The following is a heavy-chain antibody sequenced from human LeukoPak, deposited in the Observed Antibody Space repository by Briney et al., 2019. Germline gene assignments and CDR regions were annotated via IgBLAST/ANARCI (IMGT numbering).Heavy chain of an antibody. Sequence: GGSLRLSCAASGFTFSSYGMHWVRQAPGKGLGWMAVMWYDGSNKYYADSVKGRFTISRDNSKNTLYLQMSSLRAEDTAVYYCARDRGPGYSYGVLDYWGQGTLVTVSS. CDR2: MWYDGSNK. V-gene: IGHV3-33*01. CDR3: ARDRGPGYSYGVLDY. D-gene: IGHD5-18*01. CDR1: GFTFSSYG. J-gene: IGHJ4*02.